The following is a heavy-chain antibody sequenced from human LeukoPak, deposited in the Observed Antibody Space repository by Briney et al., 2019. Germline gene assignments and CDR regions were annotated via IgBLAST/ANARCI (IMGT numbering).Heavy chain of an antibody. Sequence: ASVKVSCKASGYTFTSYGISWARQAPGQGLEWMGWISAYNGNTNYAQKLQGRVTMTTDTSTSTAYMELRSLRSDDTAVYYCARDLTDCSGGSCYRTSPIDYWGQGTLVTVSS. CDR3: ARDLTDCSGGSCYRTSPIDY. CDR2: ISAYNGNT. V-gene: IGHV1-18*01. J-gene: IGHJ4*02. D-gene: IGHD2-15*01. CDR1: GYTFTSYG.